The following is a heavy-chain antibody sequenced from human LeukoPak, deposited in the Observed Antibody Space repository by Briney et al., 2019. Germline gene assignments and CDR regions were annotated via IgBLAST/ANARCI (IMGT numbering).Heavy chain of an antibody. D-gene: IGHD3-9*01. CDR2: INWNGGST. Sequence: SGGSLRLSCAASGFTFDDYGMSWVRQAPGKGLEWVSGINWNGGSTGYADSVKGRFTISRDNAKNSLYLQMNSLRADDTALYYCAGWRQYDILTGYYIRNYYYYMDVWGKGTTVTVSS. J-gene: IGHJ6*03. V-gene: IGHV3-20*04. CDR1: GFTFDDYG. CDR3: AGWRQYDILTGYYIRNYYYYMDV.